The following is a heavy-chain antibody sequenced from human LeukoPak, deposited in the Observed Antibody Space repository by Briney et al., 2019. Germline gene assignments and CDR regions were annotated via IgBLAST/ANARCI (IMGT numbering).Heavy chain of an antibody. Sequence: SQTLSLTCTVSGGSISSGGYYWSWIRQHPGKGLEWIGYIYYSGSTYYNPSLKSRVTISADTSKNQFSLKLSSVTAADTAVYYCARLADYDILTGYYYYGMDVWGQGTTVTVSS. CDR3: ARLADYDILTGYYYYGMDV. D-gene: IGHD3-9*01. V-gene: IGHV4-31*03. J-gene: IGHJ6*02. CDR1: GGSISSGGYY. CDR2: IYYSGST.